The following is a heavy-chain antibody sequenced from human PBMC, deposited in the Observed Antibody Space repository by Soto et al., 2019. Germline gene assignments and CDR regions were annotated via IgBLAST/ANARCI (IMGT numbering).Heavy chain of an antibody. CDR1: GGSISSSSYY. CDR2: IYYSGST. Sequence: SETLSLTCTVSGGSISSSSYYWGWIRQPPGKGLEWIGSIYYSGSTYYNPSLKSRVTISVDTSKNQFSLKLSSVTAADTAVYYCARLAVKVTMVRGVTYNWFDHWGQGTMGTGS. J-gene: IGHJ5*02. CDR3: ARLAVKVTMVRGVTYNWFDH. D-gene: IGHD3-10*01. V-gene: IGHV4-39*01.